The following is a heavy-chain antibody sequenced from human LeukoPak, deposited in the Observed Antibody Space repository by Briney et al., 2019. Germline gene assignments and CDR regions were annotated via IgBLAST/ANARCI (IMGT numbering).Heavy chain of an antibody. CDR3: AREQYSYGYIDY. CDR1: GFTFSSDA. D-gene: IGHD5-18*01. CDR2: VSYDGSNK. Sequence: PGRSLRLSCAASGFTFSSDAMHWVRQAPGKGLEWVAVVSYDGSNKDYADSVRGRFTISRDNAKNSLYLQMNSLRAEDTAVYYCAREQYSYGYIDYWGQGTLVTVSS. V-gene: IGHV3-30-3*01. J-gene: IGHJ4*02.